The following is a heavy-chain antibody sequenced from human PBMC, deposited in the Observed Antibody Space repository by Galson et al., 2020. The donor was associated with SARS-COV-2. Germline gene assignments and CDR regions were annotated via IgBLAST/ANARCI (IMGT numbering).Heavy chain of an antibody. CDR3: AKGCGLWYRGSCYCAMDV. J-gene: IGHJ6*03. V-gene: IGHV3-30*02. CDR1: GFTFSSYC. D-gene: IGHD2-21*01. Sequence: QLGESLKISCAASGFTFSSYCMHWVRQAPGKGLEWVALIKNDGSNINYADSVKGRFTISRDNSKNTLYLQMNSLRAEDTAVYYCAKGCGLWYRGSCYCAMDVWGKGTTVTVSS. CDR2: IKNDGSNI.